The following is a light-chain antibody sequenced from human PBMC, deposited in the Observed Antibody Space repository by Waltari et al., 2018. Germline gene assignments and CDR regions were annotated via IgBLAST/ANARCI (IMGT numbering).Light chain of an antibody. V-gene: IGKV1-5*03. Sequence: DIQMTQSPFTLSASVGDRVIITCRDSQSISNWLAWYQHKPGKAPKLLIYKASTLASGVPSRFSGNGAGTDFSLTISSLQPDDFATYYCQQYNSYSLLTFGGGTKVEIK. J-gene: IGKJ4*01. CDR1: QSISNW. CDR3: QQYNSYSLLT. CDR2: KAS.